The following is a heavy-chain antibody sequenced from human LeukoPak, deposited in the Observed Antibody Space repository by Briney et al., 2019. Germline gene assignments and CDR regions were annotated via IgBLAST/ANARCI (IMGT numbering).Heavy chain of an antibody. J-gene: IGHJ4*02. CDR1: GFTFSSYA. D-gene: IGHD4-23*01. Sequence: GGSLRLSCAASGFTFSSYAMHWVRQAPGKGLEWVAVISYDGSNKYYADSVKGRFTISRDNSKNTLYLQMNSLRAEDTAVYYCASLPFGGNSDFDYWGQGTLVTVSS. CDR3: ASLPFGGNSDFDY. CDR2: ISYDGSNK. V-gene: IGHV3-30-3*01.